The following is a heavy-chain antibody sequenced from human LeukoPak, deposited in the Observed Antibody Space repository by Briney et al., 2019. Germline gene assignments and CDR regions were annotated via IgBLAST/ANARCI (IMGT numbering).Heavy chain of an antibody. Sequence: SETLSLTCAVYGGSFSGYYWSWIRQPPGKGLEWIGEINHSGSTNYNPSLKSRVTISVDTSKNQFSLKLSSVTAADTAVYYCARADIVVVPAALYNWFDPWGQGTLVTVSS. CDR2: INHSGST. J-gene: IGHJ5*02. V-gene: IGHV4-34*01. CDR3: ARADIVVVPAALYNWFDP. D-gene: IGHD2-2*01. CDR1: GGSFSGYY.